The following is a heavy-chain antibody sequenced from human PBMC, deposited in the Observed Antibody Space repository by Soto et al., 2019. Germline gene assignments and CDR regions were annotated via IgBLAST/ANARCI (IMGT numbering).Heavy chain of an antibody. CDR1: GGSISSSSYY. D-gene: IGHD6-13*01. CDR2: IYYSGST. V-gene: IGHV4-39*01. Sequence: SETLSLTCTVSGGSISSSSYYWGWIRQPPGKGLEWIGSIYYSGSTYYNPSLKSRVTISVDTSKNQFSLKLSSVTAADTAVYYCARHSGSSWFGNAFDIWGQGTMVTVSS. J-gene: IGHJ3*02. CDR3: ARHSGSSWFGNAFDI.